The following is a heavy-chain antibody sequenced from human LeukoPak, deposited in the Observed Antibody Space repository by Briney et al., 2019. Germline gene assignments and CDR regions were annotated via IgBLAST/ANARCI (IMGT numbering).Heavy chain of an antibody. D-gene: IGHD6-19*01. V-gene: IGHV3-7*01. CDR3: VRDTYRSAVAGSSGLGH. J-gene: IGHJ4*02. CDR2: IKQDGTEK. Sequence: GGSLRLSCAASGFTFGTYWMGWVRQAPGKGIEWVANIKQDGTEKSYVDSVKGRFTISRDNVKNSVYLQMHSLRADDTAIYYCVRDTYRSAVAGSSGLGHWGQGTLVTVSS. CDR1: GFTFGTYW.